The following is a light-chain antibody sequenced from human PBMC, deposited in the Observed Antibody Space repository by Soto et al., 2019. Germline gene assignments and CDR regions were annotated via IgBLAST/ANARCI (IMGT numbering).Light chain of an antibody. CDR2: SAS. V-gene: IGKV1-27*01. CDR3: QRTYNAPWT. CDR1: QDISTY. J-gene: IGKJ1*01. Sequence: DIPLPPSPSSLSASVGASVTITCRVNQDISTYLYWFRQKPGKVPELLIYSASNLQSGVPSRFSRSGSGTDFTLTISSLQPEDVATYYAQRTYNAPWTFGQGTKVEIK.